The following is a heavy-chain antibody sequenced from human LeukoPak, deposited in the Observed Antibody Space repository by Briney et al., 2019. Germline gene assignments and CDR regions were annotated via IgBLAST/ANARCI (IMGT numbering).Heavy chain of an antibody. CDR3: ARDQEYQLLGNWFGP. J-gene: IGHJ5*02. Sequence: PGGSLRLSCAASGFTFSDYYMSWIRQAPGKGLEWVSYISSSGSTIYYADSVKGRFTISRDNAKNSLYLQMNSLRAEDTAVYYCARDQEYQLLGNWFGPWGQGTLVTVSS. D-gene: IGHD2-2*01. V-gene: IGHV3-11*01. CDR2: ISSSGSTI. CDR1: GFTFSDYY.